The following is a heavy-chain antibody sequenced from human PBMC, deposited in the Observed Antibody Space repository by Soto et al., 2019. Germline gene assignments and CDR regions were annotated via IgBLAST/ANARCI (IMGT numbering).Heavy chain of an antibody. J-gene: IGHJ4*02. D-gene: IGHD3-22*01. CDR1: GYTFTSYY. CDR3: ARMNYYDTSGYPFDY. CDR2: INPSGGST. V-gene: IGHV1-46*01. Sequence: ASVKVSCKASGYTFTSYYMHWVRQAPGQGLEWMGIINPSGGSTSYAQKFQGRVTMTRDTSTSTVYMELSSLRSEDTAVYYCARMNYYDTSGYPFDYWGQGMMVTVSS.